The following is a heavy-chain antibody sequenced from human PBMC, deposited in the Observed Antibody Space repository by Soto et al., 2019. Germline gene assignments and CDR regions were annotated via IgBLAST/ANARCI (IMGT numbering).Heavy chain of an antibody. V-gene: IGHV3-23*01. Sequence: EVQLLESGGGLVQPGGSLRLSCAASGFTFSSYAMSWVRQAPGKGLEWVSAISGSGGSTYYADSVKGRFTISRDNSKNTLYLQMNSLRAEDTAVYYCAKDPDYSPASDYYYGMDVWGQGTTVTVSS. CDR3: AKDPDYSPASDYYYGMDV. CDR2: ISGSGGST. CDR1: GFTFSSYA. J-gene: IGHJ6*02. D-gene: IGHD4-4*01.